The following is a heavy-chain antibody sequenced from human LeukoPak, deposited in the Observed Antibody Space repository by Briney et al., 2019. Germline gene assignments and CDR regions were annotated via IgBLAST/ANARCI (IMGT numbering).Heavy chain of an antibody. CDR2: IYHSGST. D-gene: IGHD6-13*01. CDR1: CYSISSGYY. J-gene: IGHJ2*01. V-gene: IGHV4-38-2*01. Sequence: PSETLSLTCAVSCYSISSGYYWGWIRQPPGKGLEWIGSIYHSGSTYYNPSLNNRATISVDTPKNQCSLVPSSVTAADTAVYYCARHPVRGFSLLHPGIAADPDWYFDLWGRGTLVTVSS. CDR3: ARHPVRGFSLLHPGIAADPDWYFDL.